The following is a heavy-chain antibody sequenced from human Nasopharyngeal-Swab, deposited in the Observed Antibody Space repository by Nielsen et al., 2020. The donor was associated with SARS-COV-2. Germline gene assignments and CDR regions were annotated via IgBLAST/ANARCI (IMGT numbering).Heavy chain of an antibody. CDR3: ARELYSIGWYDV. CDR2: IYYSGST. J-gene: IGHJ5*02. Sequence: WIRQPPGKGLEWIGYIYYSGSTNYNPSLKSRVTISVDTSKNQFSLKLSSVTAADTAVYYCARELYSIGWYDVWGQGTLVTVSS. V-gene: IGHV4-59*01. D-gene: IGHD6-19*01.